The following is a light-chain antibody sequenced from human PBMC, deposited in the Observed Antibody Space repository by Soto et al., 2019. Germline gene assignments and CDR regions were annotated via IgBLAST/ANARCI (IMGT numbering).Light chain of an antibody. Sequence: QSVLTQPPSASGTPGQRVTISCSGSSSNIGGNTVSWFHHLPGTAPKVLIYADDQRPSGVPDRFSGSKSGTSASLAISRLQSEDEGAYYCAAWDDSLSGHAVFGGGTKLTVL. CDR1: SSNIGGNT. CDR2: ADD. J-gene: IGLJ3*02. CDR3: AAWDDSLSGHAV. V-gene: IGLV1-44*01.